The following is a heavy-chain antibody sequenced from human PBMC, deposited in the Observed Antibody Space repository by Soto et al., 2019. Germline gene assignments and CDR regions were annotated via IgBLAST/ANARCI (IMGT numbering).Heavy chain of an antibody. CDR2: IHPSGGT. CDR3: MRGSDYAKSGN. V-gene: IGHV4-59*01. J-gene: IGHJ4*02. D-gene: IGHD4-17*01. CDR1: GDSISNYY. Sequence: PSETLSLTCTVSGDSISNYYCGWMRQPPGKGLEWIGSIHPSGGTTYNPSLTGRVTISLDTPNNQFSVKLRSVTAADTAVYFCMRGSDYAKSGNWGQGTLVTVSS.